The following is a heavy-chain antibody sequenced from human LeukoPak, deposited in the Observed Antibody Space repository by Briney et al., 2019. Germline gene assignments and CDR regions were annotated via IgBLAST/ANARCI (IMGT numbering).Heavy chain of an antibody. CDR2: INPSSGVT. D-gene: IGHD6-13*01. J-gene: IGHJ4*02. CDR3: ARDNSIAAAGLFDY. V-gene: IGHV1-2*02. CDR1: GYTFTAYY. Sequence: ASMKFSCKASGYTFTAYYFHWVRQAPGQGLEWVGWINPSSGVTNYAQKLQGRVTMTTDTSTSTAYMELRSLRSDDTAVYYCARDNSIAAAGLFDYWGQGTLVTVSS.